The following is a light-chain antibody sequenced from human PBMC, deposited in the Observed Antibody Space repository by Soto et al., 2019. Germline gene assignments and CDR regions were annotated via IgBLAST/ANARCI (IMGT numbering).Light chain of an antibody. CDR2: TVS. J-gene: IGLJ1*01. CDR1: SSDVGGYKD. CDR3: SSYTSRSSYG. V-gene: IGLV2-14*01. Sequence: QSALTQPASVSGSPGQSITISCTGTSSDVGGYKDVSWYQQHPGKAPKLLIYTVSNRPSGVSNRFSGSKSGNTASLTISGLQAEDEADYYCSSYTSRSSYGFGTGTKLTVL.